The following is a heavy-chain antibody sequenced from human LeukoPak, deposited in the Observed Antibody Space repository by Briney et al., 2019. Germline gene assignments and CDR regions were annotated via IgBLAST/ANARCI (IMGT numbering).Heavy chain of an antibody. D-gene: IGHD7-27*01. Sequence: GGSLRLPCAASGFTFSSYWMHWVRHAPGKGLEWVSAISGSGGSTYYADSVKGRFTISRDNSKNTLYLQMNSLKTEDTAVYYCTRGPPYLGLAYYYYYMDVWGKGTTVTVSS. V-gene: IGHV3-23*01. CDR1: GFTFSSYW. J-gene: IGHJ6*03. CDR3: TRGPPYLGLAYYYYYMDV. CDR2: ISGSGGST.